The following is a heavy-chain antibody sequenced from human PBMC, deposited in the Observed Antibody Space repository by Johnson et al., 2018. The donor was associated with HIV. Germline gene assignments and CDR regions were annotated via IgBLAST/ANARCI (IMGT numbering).Heavy chain of an antibody. V-gene: IGHV3-30*04. CDR3: ARSVDYGDSLCAFDI. J-gene: IGHJ3*02. D-gene: IGHD4-17*01. Sequence: QVHLVESGGGVVQPGRSLRLSCAASGFTFSSYAMHWVRQAPGKGLEWVAVISYDGSNKYYADSVKGRFTISRENSKNTLYLQMNSLRAEDTAVYYCARSVDYGDSLCAFDIWGQGTMVTVSS. CDR2: ISYDGSNK. CDR1: GFTFSSYA.